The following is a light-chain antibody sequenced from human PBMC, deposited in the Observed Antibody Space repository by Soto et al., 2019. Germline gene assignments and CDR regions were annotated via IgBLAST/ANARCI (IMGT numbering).Light chain of an antibody. CDR1: QSVTSSC. Sequence: EIVLTQSPGTLSLSPGERATLSCRASQSVTSSCLAWYQQKPGQAPRLLIYGASSRATGIPDRFSGSGSGTEFTLTISRLEPEDFAVYYCQQYGSSPPWTFGQGTKVEIK. V-gene: IGKV3-20*01. CDR2: GAS. J-gene: IGKJ1*01. CDR3: QQYGSSPPWT.